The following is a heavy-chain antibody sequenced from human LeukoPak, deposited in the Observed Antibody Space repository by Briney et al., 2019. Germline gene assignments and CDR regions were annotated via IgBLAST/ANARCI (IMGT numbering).Heavy chain of an antibody. D-gene: IGHD3-16*01. CDR1: GGSISRYY. Sequence: SETLSLTCTVSGGSISRYYWSWIRQPAGKGLEWIGRIYGSGSTTYNPSLKSRVTISVDTSKNQFSLKLSSVTAADTAVYYCARGSMITPGWFDPWGQGTLVTVSS. CDR2: IYGSGST. V-gene: IGHV4-4*07. CDR3: ARGSMITPGWFDP. J-gene: IGHJ5*02.